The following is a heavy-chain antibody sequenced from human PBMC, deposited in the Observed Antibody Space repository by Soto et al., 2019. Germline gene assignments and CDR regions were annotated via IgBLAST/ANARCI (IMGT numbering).Heavy chain of an antibody. CDR2: ISGSGGST. Sequence: GGSLRLSCAASGFTFSSYAMSWVRQAPGKGLEWVSAISGSGGSTYYADSVKGRFTISRDNSKNTLYLQMNSLRAEDTAVYYCAKESFGNYDSSFHFDYWGQGTLVTVSS. V-gene: IGHV3-23*01. CDR3: AKESFGNYDSSFHFDY. J-gene: IGHJ4*02. D-gene: IGHD3-22*01. CDR1: GFTFSSYA.